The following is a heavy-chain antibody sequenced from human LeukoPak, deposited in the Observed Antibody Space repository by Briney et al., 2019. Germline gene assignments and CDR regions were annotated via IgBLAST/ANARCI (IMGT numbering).Heavy chain of an antibody. CDR2: INPSGGST. D-gene: IGHD6-13*01. CDR3: ARVGGSSSWYSQYYFDY. V-gene: IGHV1-46*01. CDR1: GYTFTSYY. Sequence: ASVKVSCKASGYTFTSYYMQWVRQAPGQGLEWRGIINPSGGSTSYAQKFQGRVTMTRDTSTSTVYMELSSLRSEDTAVYYCARVGGSSSWYSQYYFDYWGQGTLVTVSS. J-gene: IGHJ4*02.